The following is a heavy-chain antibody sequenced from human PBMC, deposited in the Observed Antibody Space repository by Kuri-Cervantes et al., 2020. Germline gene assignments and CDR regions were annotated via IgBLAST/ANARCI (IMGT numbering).Heavy chain of an antibody. CDR1: GAPFSGYY. CDR2: ISNSGNT. V-gene: IGHV4-34*01. J-gene: IGHJ4*02. CDR3: ASGAVAAKGGGVYFDY. D-gene: IGHD6-19*01. Sequence: SQTLSLTCAVYGAPFSGYYWTWIRQPPGKGLEWIGEISNSGNTNYNPSLKSRVTMSVVSWKRQFSLNLTSVTAADTAVYYCASGAVAAKGGGVYFDYWGQGTLVTVSS.